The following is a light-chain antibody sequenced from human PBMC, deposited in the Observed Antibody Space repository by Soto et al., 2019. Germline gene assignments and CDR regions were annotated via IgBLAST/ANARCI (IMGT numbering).Light chain of an antibody. J-gene: IGKJ5*01. CDR2: GAS. Sequence: PGESATLSCRASQSVNSNHLAWYQQKPGRAPRLLIYGASNRATGIPDRFSGSGSGTDFTLTISRLEPEDFAVFYCQQYDDSITFGQGTRLEIE. CDR3: QQYDDSIT. V-gene: IGKV3-20*01. CDR1: QSVNSNH.